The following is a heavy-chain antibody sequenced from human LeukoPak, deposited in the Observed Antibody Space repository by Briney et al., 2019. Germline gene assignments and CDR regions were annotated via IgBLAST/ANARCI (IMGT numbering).Heavy chain of an antibody. CDR3: ARDPRVVVPAYFYYYYMDV. CDR1: GFSFSSYS. J-gene: IGHJ6*03. Sequence: GGSLRLSCAATGFSFSSYSMNWVRLAPGKGLEWVSSISSSGSDMYYADSVRGRFIISRDNARNSLLLQMNSLRAGDTAVYFCARDPRVVVPAYFYYYYMDVWGKGTTVTVSS. D-gene: IGHD2-2*01. V-gene: IGHV3-21*01. CDR2: ISSSGSDM.